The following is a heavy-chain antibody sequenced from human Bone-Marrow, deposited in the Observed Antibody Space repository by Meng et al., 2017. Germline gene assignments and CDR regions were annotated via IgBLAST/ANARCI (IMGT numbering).Heavy chain of an antibody. CDR1: GYTFTGYY. V-gene: IGHV1-2*06. CDR3: ARDSTSAYADS. J-gene: IGHJ4*02. D-gene: IGHD5-12*01. Sequence: QVQLVQCGAEVKKPGASVTVSCKASGYTFTGYYINWVRQAPGQGLEWMGRINPNSGGTNYAQNFQGRVTMTRDTSISTVYMELSRLTSDDTAVYYCARDSTSAYADSWGQGTLVTVSS. CDR2: INPNSGGT.